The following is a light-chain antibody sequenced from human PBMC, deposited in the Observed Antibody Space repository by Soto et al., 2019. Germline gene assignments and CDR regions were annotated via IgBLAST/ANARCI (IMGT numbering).Light chain of an antibody. J-gene: IGKJ1*01. V-gene: IGKV1-5*01. Sequence: DIQMTQSPSTLSASVGDRVTITCRASQSISSWLAWYQQKPGKAPKLLIYDAYSLESGVPSRFSGRGAGTEFTLTISSLQPDDFSSYYCQQYNSYRTFGQGTKVEIK. CDR3: QQYNSYRT. CDR2: DAY. CDR1: QSISSW.